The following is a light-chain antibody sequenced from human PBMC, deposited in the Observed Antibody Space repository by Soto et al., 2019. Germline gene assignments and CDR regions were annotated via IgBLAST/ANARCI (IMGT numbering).Light chain of an antibody. V-gene: IGLV2-14*01. J-gene: IGLJ1*01. Sequence: QSALTQPASVSGSPGQSVTISCTGASSDAGGYDYVSWYQQHPGKAPKLILFEVNNRPSGVSNHFSGSKSGNTASLIISGLQADDEADYYCSSYSTTSTLVFGSGTNSPS. CDR1: SSDAGGYDY. CDR2: EVN. CDR3: SSYSTTSTLV.